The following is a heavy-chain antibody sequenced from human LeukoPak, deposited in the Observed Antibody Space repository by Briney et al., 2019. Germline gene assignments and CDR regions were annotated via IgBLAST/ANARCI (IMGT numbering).Heavy chain of an antibody. CDR2: LHYTGST. Sequence: SETLSLTCTVSGGSISSYYWSWIRQPAGKGLEWIGYLHYTGSTYYNSSLKSRVTISVDTSKNQFSLKLSSVTAADTAVYYCARGRVVADPAFDYWGQGTLVTVSS. D-gene: IGHD2-15*01. CDR1: GGSISSYY. CDR3: ARGRVVADPAFDY. V-gene: IGHV4-59*12. J-gene: IGHJ4*02.